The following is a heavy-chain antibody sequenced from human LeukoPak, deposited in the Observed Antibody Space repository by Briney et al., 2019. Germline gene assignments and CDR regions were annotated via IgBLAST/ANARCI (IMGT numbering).Heavy chain of an antibody. CDR3: AKDGPLITGTTGYDY. CDR1: GFTFDDYA. Sequence: GGSLRLSRAASGFTFDDYAMHWVRQAPGKGLEWVSLISGDGGSTYYADSVKGRFTISRDNSKNSLYLQMNSLRTEDTALYYCAKDGPLITGTTGYDYWGQGTLVTVSS. D-gene: IGHD1-20*01. J-gene: IGHJ4*02. CDR2: ISGDGGST. V-gene: IGHV3-43*02.